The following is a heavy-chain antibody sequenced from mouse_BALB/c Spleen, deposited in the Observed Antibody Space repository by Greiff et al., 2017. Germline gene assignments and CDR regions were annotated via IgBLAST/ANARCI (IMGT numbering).Heavy chain of an antibody. J-gene: IGHJ2*01. D-gene: IGHD4-1*01. Sequence: EVQLQQSGPDLVKPSQSLSLTCTVTGYSITSGYSWPWIRQFPGNKLEWMGYIHYSGSTNYNPSLKSRISITRDTSKNQFFLQLNSVTTEDTATYYCARRPLTGTGDYWGQGTTLTVSS. V-gene: IGHV3-1*02. CDR1: GYSITSGYS. CDR2: IHYSGST. CDR3: ARRPLTGTGDY.